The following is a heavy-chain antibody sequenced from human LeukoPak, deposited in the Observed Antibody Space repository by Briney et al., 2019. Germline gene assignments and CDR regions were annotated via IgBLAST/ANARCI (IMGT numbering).Heavy chain of an antibody. D-gene: IGHD1-1*01. CDR2: IRYDGSNK. J-gene: IGHJ4*02. CDR3: AKDKDPWKSTSISDFDY. Sequence: PGGSLRLSCAASGFTFSTYGMHWVRQAPGKGLEWVAFIRYDGSNKYYADSVKGRFTISRDNSKNTLYLQMNSLRAEDTAVYFCAKDKDPWKSTSISDFDYWGLGTLVTVSS. CDR1: GFTFSTYG. V-gene: IGHV3-30*02.